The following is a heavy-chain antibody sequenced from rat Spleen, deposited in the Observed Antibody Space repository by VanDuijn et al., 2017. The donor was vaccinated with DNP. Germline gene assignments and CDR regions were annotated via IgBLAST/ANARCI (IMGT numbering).Heavy chain of an antibody. CDR1: GFTFTDYN. CDR2: ISAAGTNS. J-gene: IGHJ2*01. Sequence: EVQLVESGGGLVQPGRSLKLSCAASGFTFTDYNMAWVRQAPKKGLEWVASISAAGTNSYYRDSVKGRFTLSRDNTKNTQYLQMGSLRSEDTATYYCARLGALDYWGQGVMVTVSS. V-gene: IGHV5S13*01. CDR3: ARLGALDY. D-gene: IGHD5-1*01.